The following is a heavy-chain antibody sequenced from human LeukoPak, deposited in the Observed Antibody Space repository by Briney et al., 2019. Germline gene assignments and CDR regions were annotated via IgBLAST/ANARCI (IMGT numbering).Heavy chain of an antibody. CDR3: ARGLASGYPPIPFDY. V-gene: IGHV4-30-4*07. D-gene: IGHD3-3*01. J-gene: IGHJ4*02. Sequence: SETLSLTCAVSGGSISSGGYSWNWIRQPPGKGLEWIGYIYNSGSTSYNPSLKSRVTMSVDTSKNQFSLKLNSMTAADTAIYYCARGLASGYPPIPFDYWGQGTLVTVSS. CDR2: IYNSGST. CDR1: GGSISSGGYS.